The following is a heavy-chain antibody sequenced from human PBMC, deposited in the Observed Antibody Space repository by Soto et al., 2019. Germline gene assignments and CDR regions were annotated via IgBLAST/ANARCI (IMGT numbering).Heavy chain of an antibody. J-gene: IGHJ5*02. V-gene: IGHV4-31*03. Sequence: PSETLSLTCTVSGGSISSGGYYWSWIRQHPGKGLEWIGYIYYSGSTYYNPSLKSRVTISVDTSKNQFSLKLSSVTAADTAVYYCARYDYVWGTHHGPWGQGTLVTVSS. CDR2: IYYSGST. CDR1: GGSISSGGYY. D-gene: IGHD3-16*01. CDR3: ARYDYVWGTHHGP.